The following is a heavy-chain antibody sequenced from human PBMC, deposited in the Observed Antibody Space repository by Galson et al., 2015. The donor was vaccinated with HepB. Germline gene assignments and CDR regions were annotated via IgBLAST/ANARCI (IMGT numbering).Heavy chain of an antibody. CDR1: GGSFSGYY. D-gene: IGHD3-3*01. CDR3: ARGYYDFWSGYFGRWFDP. J-gene: IGHJ5*02. V-gene: IGHV4-34*01. CDR2: INHSGST. Sequence: LSLTCAVYGGSFSGYYWSWIRQPPGKGLEWIGEINHSGSTNYNPSLKSRVTISVDTSKNQFSLKLSSVTAADTAVYYCARGYYDFWSGYFGRWFDPWGQGTLVTVSS.